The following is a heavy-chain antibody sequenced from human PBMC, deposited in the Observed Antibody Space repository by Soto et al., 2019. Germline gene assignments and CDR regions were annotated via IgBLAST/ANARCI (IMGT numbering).Heavy chain of an antibody. D-gene: IGHD2-8*01. CDR3: ARAQRGGVIIVITSAQIDY. V-gene: IGHV1-46*01. J-gene: IGHJ4*02. Sequence: ASVKVSCKASGYDFTDHYIHWVRQAPGQGLEWMGIISPDGGSTRYSQQFQARITMTRDTSTSTVYMELSSLRSEDTAVYYCARAQRGGVIIVITSAQIDYWGQGTLVTVSS. CDR1: GYDFTDHY. CDR2: ISPDGGST.